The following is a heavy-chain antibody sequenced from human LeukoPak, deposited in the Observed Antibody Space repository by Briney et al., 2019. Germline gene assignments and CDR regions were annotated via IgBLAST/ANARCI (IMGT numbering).Heavy chain of an antibody. CDR3: AKDRYGDNAFDS. J-gene: IGHJ3*02. Sequence: GGSLRLSCAASGFTFSNYAMSWVRQAPGKGLEWVSRISGSGGSPYYADSVKGRFTISRDNPKSTLFLQMNSLTAEDTAVYFCAKDRYGDNAFDSWGQGTMVTVSS. D-gene: IGHD4-17*01. CDR1: GFTFSNYA. V-gene: IGHV3-23*01. CDR2: ISGSGGSP.